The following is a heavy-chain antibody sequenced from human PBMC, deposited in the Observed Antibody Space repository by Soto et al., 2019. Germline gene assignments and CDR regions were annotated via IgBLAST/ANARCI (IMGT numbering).Heavy chain of an antibody. D-gene: IGHD3-3*01. J-gene: IGHJ5*02. CDR2: ISPCNGNT. V-gene: IGHV1-18*01. Sequence: ASVKVSCKTSGYPFTSYGIGWVRQAPGQGLEWMAWISPCNGNTNYSQKFQGRVTITRDTYASTAYMELSSLRSEDTAVYYCARGPITIFGVVIPHTGYTWFDPWGQGTLVTVSS. CDR3: ARGPITIFGVVIPHTGYTWFDP. CDR1: GYPFTSYG.